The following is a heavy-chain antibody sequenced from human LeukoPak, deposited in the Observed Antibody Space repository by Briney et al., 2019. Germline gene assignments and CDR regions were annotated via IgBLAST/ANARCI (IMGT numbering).Heavy chain of an antibody. J-gene: IGHJ4*02. CDR3: ARGLMGSGSYGYYFDY. Sequence: GGSLRLSCAASGFTFSSYAMHWVRQAPGKGLEWVAVISYDGSNKYYADSVKGRFTISRDNSKNTLYLQMNSLRAEDTAVYYCARGLMGSGSYGYYFDYWGQGTLVTVSS. CDR1: GFTFSSYA. CDR2: ISYDGSNK. V-gene: IGHV3-30*04. D-gene: IGHD1-26*01.